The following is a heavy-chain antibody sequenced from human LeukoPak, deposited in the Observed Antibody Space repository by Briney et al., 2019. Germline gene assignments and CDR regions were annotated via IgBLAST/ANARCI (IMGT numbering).Heavy chain of an antibody. J-gene: IGHJ4*02. D-gene: IGHD2-8*02. CDR2: IHYSGGT. CDR3: GRSSRPRFSVVDD. Sequence: PSETLSLTCTVSSVSISSSSYFWGWIRQPPGKGLEWIGSIHYSGGTYYNPSLKSRVTISVDTSKNQISLKLTSVTAADTAVYYCGRSSRPRFSVVDDWGQGTLVTVSS. CDR1: SVSISSSSYF. V-gene: IGHV4-39*01.